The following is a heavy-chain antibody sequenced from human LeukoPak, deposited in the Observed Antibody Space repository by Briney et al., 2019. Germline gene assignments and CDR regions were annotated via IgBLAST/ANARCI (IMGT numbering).Heavy chain of an antibody. CDR3: AREDWNDNAFDI. D-gene: IGHD1-1*01. J-gene: IGHJ3*02. CDR1: GFTFSSYA. V-gene: IGHV3-30-3*01. CDR2: ISYDGSNK. Sequence: PGGSLRLSCAASGFTFSSYAMHWVRQAPGKGLEWVAVISYDGSNKYYADSVKGRFTISRDNSKNTLYLQMNSLRAEDTAVYYCAREDWNDNAFDIWGQGTMVTVSS.